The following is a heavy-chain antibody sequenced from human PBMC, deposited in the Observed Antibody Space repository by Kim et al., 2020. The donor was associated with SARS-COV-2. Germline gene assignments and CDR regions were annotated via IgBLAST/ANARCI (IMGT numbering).Heavy chain of an antibody. Sequence: SETLSLTCTVSGGSISSGDYYWSWIRQPPGKGLEWIGYIYYSGSTYYNPSLKSRVTISVDTSKNQFSLKLSSVTAADTAVYYCARGPRGRYYGMDVWGQGTTVTVSS. V-gene: IGHV4-30-4*01. CDR1: GGSISSGDYY. CDR3: ARGPRGRYYGMDV. J-gene: IGHJ6*02. CDR2: IYYSGST. D-gene: IGHD3-10*01.